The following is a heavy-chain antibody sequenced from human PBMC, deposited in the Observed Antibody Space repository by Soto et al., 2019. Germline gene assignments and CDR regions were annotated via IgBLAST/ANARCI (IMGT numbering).Heavy chain of an antibody. CDR3: ARDSQDIVVVPAAL. CDR2: ISAYNGNT. CDR1: GYTFTSYG. Sequence: ASVKLSCKDSGYTFTSYGISWVRQAPGQGLEWMGWISAYNGNTNYAQKLQGRVTMTTDTSTSTAYMELRSLRSDDTAVYYCARDSQDIVVVPAALWGQGTLVTVSS. D-gene: IGHD2-2*01. V-gene: IGHV1-18*01. J-gene: IGHJ4*02.